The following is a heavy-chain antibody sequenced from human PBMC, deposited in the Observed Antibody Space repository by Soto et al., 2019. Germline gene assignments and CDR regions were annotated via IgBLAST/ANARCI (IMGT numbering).Heavy chain of an antibody. CDR3: ARRADSSSWYVFDY. CDR2: INHSGST. J-gene: IGHJ4*02. V-gene: IGHV4-34*01. D-gene: IGHD6-13*01. Sequence: PSETLSLTCAVYGGSFSGYYWSWIRQPPGKGLEWIGEINHSGSTNYNPSLKSRVTISVDTSKNQFSLKLSSVTAADTAVYYCARRADSSSWYVFDYWGQGTLVTVSS. CDR1: GGSFSGYY.